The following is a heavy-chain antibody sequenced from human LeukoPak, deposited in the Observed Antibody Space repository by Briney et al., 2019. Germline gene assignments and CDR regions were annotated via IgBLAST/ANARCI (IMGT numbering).Heavy chain of an antibody. V-gene: IGHV3-30-3*01. CDR1: GFTFSSYA. CDR3: ARCRDYNFWSGSAVDY. CDR2: ISYDGVNT. D-gene: IGHD3-3*01. Sequence: GGSLSLSCAASGFTFSSYAMSWVRQAPGKGLEWVAVISYDGVNTDYADSVMGRFTISRDNSKNTLYLQMDSLRAEDTAVYYCARCRDYNFWSGSAVDYWGQGTLVTVSS. J-gene: IGHJ4*02.